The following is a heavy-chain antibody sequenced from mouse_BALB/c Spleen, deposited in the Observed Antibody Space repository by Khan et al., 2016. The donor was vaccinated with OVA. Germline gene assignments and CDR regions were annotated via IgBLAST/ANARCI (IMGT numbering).Heavy chain of an antibody. V-gene: IGHV5-17*02. J-gene: IGHJ4*01. CDR3: ARRRIYDGYYGGAMDY. CDR1: GFTFSSFG. CDR2: ISSGSSTI. Sequence: EVELVESGGGLVQPGGSRKLSCAASGFTFSSFGMHWVRQAPEKGLEWVAYISSGSSTIYYTDTVKGRFTISRDNPKNTLFLQMNSLRSEDTAMYYCARRRIYDGYYGGAMDYWGQGTSVTVSS. D-gene: IGHD2-3*01.